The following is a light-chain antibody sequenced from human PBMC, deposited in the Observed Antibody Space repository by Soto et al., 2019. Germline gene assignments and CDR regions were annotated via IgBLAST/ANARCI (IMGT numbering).Light chain of an antibody. CDR2: GAS. CDR1: QTIRSNY. J-gene: IGKJ1*01. Sequence: ETVLTQSPGTLSLSPGERATLSCRASQTIRSNYLAWYRQTPGQAPRLLIYGASNSATGIADRFSGSGSGTDFTLIISILEPEDFALYYCQQYGSSPWTFGQGTKVQIK. CDR3: QQYGSSPWT. V-gene: IGKV3-20*01.